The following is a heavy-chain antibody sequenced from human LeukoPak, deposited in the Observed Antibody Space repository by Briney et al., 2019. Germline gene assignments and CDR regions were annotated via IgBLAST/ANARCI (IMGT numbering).Heavy chain of an antibody. CDR1: GYTFTGYH. D-gene: IGHD6-13*01. CDR2: INPNSGGT. CDR3: ARVGQQLANWFDP. J-gene: IGHJ5*02. Sequence: ASVKVSCKASGYTFTGYHMRWVRQAPGQGLEWMGWINPNSGGTNYAQKFQGRVTMTRDTSISTAYMELSRLRSDDTAVYYCARVGQQLANWFDPWGQGTLVTVSS. V-gene: IGHV1-2*02.